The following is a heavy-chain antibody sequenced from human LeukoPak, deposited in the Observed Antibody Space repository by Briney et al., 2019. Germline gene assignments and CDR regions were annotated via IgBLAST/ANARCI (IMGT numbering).Heavy chain of an antibody. D-gene: IGHD4-23*01. CDR2: IYYSGST. CDR3: ARHDYGGNFHYAFDI. Sequence: SETLSLTCTVSGGSISSSPYYWGWIRQPPGKGLEWIGTIYYSGSTYYNPSLKSRVTISVDTSKNQFSLKLSSVTAADTAVYYCARHDYGGNFHYAFDIWGQGTMVTVSS. J-gene: IGHJ3*02. CDR1: GGSISSSPYY. V-gene: IGHV4-39*01.